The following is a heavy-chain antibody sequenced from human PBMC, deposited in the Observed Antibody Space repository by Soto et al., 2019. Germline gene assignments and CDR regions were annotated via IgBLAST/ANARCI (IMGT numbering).Heavy chain of an antibody. D-gene: IGHD2-21*02. J-gene: IGHJ4*02. CDR1: GFTFSSYA. Sequence: PGGSLRLSCAASGFTFSSYAMSWVRQAPGKGLEWVSAISGSGGSTYYADSVKGRFTISRDNSKNSLYLQINSLRDEDTAVFYCAKVDCGRDCPHPTFDYWGQGTLVTVSS. CDR3: AKVDCGRDCPHPTFDY. CDR2: ISGSGGST. V-gene: IGHV3-23*01.